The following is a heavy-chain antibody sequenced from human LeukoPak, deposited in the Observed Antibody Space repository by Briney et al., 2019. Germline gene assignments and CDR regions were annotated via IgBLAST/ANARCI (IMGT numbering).Heavy chain of an antibody. CDR3: ARDQYDTWSRRGDFDS. J-gene: IGHJ4*02. D-gene: IGHD3-3*01. V-gene: IGHV3-7*03. CDR2: IKLDGSEK. CDR1: GFAFGKYW. Sequence: GGSLRLSCVASGFAFGKYWMSWVRQAPGKGLEWVANIKLDGSEKNYVDSVKGRFTISRDNTKNSLYLQMNSLRVEDTAVFYCARDQYDTWSRRGDFDSWGQGTLVIVSS.